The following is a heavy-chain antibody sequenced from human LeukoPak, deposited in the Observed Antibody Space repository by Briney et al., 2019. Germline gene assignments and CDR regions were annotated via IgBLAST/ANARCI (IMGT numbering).Heavy chain of an antibody. CDR3: AKDGDDCIDY. CDR1: GFTFNRRG. D-gene: IGHD2-21*01. Sequence: GGSLRLSCAASGFTFNRRGMHWVRQAPGKGLEWVAFIRYDGGETFYADFVKGRFTISRDNSKNTLSLQLNTLRPEDTALYYCAKDGDDCIDYWGQGTLVTVSS. J-gene: IGHJ4*02. V-gene: IGHV3-30*02. CDR2: IRYDGGET.